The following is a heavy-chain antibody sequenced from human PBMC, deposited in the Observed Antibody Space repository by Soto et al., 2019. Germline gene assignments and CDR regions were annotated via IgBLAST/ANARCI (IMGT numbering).Heavy chain of an antibody. CDR3: ASDGAPYSGSLDVFDI. V-gene: IGHV4-31*03. D-gene: IGHD1-26*01. J-gene: IGHJ3*02. CDR1: GGSISSGGYY. CDR2: IYYSGST. Sequence: SETLSLTCTVSGGSISSGGYYWSWIRQHPGKGLEWIGYIYYSGSTYYNPSLKSRVTISVDTSKNQFSLKLSSVTAADTAVYYCASDGAPYSGSLDVFDIWGQGTMVTVSS.